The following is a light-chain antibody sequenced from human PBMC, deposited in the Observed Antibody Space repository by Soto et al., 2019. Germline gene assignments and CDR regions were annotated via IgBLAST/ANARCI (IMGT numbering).Light chain of an antibody. Sequence: DIQMTQSPSSLSASVGDRVNITCRASQGIRNDLGWYQQKPGKAPKRLIYAASSLQSGVPSRYSGSGSGTYFPLPSCSLLREDCAPYSCLLLNSFPRTFGQGTKVEIK. CDR2: AAS. V-gene: IGKV1-17*01. CDR1: QGIRND. J-gene: IGKJ1*01. CDR3: LLLNSFPRT.